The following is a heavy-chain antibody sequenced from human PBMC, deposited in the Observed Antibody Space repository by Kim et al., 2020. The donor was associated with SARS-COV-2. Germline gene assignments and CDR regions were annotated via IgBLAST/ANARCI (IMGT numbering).Heavy chain of an antibody. D-gene: IGHD2-8*01. J-gene: IGHJ4*02. CDR1: GYTFTSYG. V-gene: IGHV1-18*01. CDR2: ISAYNGNT. CDR3: ARGKSKCTNGVCYPPGDY. Sequence: ASVKVSCKASGYTFTSYGISWVRQAPGQGLEWMGWISAYNGNTNYAQKLQGRVTMTTDTSTSTAYMELRSLRSDDTAVYYCARGKSKCTNGVCYPPGDYWGQGTLVTVSS.